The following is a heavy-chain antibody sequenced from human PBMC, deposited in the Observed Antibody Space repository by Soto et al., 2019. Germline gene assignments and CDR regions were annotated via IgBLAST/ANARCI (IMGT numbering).Heavy chain of an antibody. D-gene: IGHD3-10*01. CDR2: IYYSGST. V-gene: IGHV4-59*08. Sequence: SETLSLTCTVSGGSISSYYWSWIRQPPGKGLEWIGYIYYSGSTNYNPSLKSRVTISVDTSKNQFSLKLSSVTAADTAVYYCARHYKYYYYYMDVWGKGNTVTVSS. CDR3: ARHYKYYYYYMDV. CDR1: GGSISSYY. J-gene: IGHJ6*03.